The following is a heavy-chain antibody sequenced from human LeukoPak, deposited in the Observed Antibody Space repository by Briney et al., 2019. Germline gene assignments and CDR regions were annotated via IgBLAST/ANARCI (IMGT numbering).Heavy chain of an antibody. CDR2: IVVGSGNT. J-gene: IGHJ6*02. D-gene: IGHD6-19*01. V-gene: IGHV1-58*01. CDR3: AGIRTGYSSYYGMDV. Sequence: SVKVSCKASGFTFTSSAVQWVRQARGQRLEWIGWIVVGSGNTNYAQKFQERVTITRDMSTSTAYMELSSLRSEDTAVYYCAGIRTGYSSYYGMDVWGQGTTVTVSS. CDR1: GFTFTSSA.